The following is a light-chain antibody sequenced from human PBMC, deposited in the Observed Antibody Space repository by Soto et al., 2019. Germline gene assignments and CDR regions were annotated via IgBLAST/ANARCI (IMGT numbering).Light chain of an antibody. CDR1: SRDVGGYNY. CDR2: DVS. Sequence: QSALTQPASVSGSPGQSITISCTGTSRDVGGYNYVSWYQQHPGKAPKLMNYDVSNRPSGVSNRFSGSKSGNTASLSISGLQAEDEADYYCSSYTSSSIVVFGGGTKLTVL. CDR3: SSYTSSSIVV. J-gene: IGLJ2*01. V-gene: IGLV2-14*01.